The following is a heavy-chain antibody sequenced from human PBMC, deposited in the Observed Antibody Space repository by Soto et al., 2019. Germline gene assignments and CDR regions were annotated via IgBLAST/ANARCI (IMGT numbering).Heavy chain of an antibody. D-gene: IGHD5-12*01. CDR2: ISDSSGYK. V-gene: IGHV3-21*01. CDR1: GFDFTTDT. Sequence: PGGSLRLSCVASGFDFTTDTMNWLRQAPGKGLQWVSSISDSSGYKHFEDSVKGRFNIYIDNAKSPLYLQMNSLSVDDTAIYSCARGKGWLQFGSRGQGTLVTVCS. CDR3: ARGKGWLQFGS. J-gene: IGHJ5*01.